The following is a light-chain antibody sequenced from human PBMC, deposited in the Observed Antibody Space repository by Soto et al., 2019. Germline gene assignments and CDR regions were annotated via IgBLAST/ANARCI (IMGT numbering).Light chain of an antibody. CDR2: GVS. Sequence: DIVLTQSPATLSVSPGDTVTLSCRASESLFGFLAWYQQKPGQAPRLIMYGVSTRATGIPATFSGGGSATDFTLTISSLQSEDSAFYFCQSYNDWPFASGLGTRLEI. J-gene: IGKJ2*01. CDR1: ESLFGF. V-gene: IGKV3-15*01. CDR3: QSYNDWPFA.